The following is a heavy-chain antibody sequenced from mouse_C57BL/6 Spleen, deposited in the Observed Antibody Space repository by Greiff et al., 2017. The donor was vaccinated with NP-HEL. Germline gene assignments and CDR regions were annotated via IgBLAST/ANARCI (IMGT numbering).Heavy chain of an antibody. D-gene: IGHD2-1*01. J-gene: IGHJ1*03. Sequence: EVKVVESGPGMVKPSQSLSLTCTVTGYSITSGYDWHWIRHFPGNKLEWMGYISYSGSTNYNPSLKSRISITHDTSKNHFFLKLNSVTTEDTATYYCARSYGNYGYFDVWGTGTTVTVSS. CDR2: ISYSGST. CDR1: GYSITSGYD. V-gene: IGHV3-1*01. CDR3: ARSYGNYGYFDV.